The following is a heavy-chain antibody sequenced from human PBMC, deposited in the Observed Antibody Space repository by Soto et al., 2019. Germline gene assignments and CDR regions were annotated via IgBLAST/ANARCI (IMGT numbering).Heavy chain of an antibody. CDR1: GFTFGHYS. J-gene: IGHJ4*02. Sequence: EVHLLQSGGGLVQPGGSLRLSCAASGFTFGHYSMSWVRQAPGRGLEWVAGVSTGGDTTYYADMVRGRFTVSRDNSKNMLLLQMDSLSGDDTAVYYCGKGRTGGAHWGQGALVTVSS. CDR2: VSTGGDTT. CDR3: GKGRTGGAH. D-gene: IGHD3-16*01. V-gene: IGHV3-23*01.